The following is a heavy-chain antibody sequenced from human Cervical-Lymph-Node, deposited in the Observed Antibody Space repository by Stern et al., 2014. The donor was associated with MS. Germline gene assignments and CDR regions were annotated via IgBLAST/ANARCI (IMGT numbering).Heavy chain of an antibody. D-gene: IGHD1-26*01. CDR3: SRGRWEFLV. Sequence: QVQLQESGPGLVKPSQTLSLTCTVSGGSISSGSYHWSWIRQPAGKGLEWIGRIHTSGSTSYNPSRRSRFTISVDTPKNQFSLKLGSVAAGDTAVYYCSRGRWEFLVWGHGTLVTVSS. CDR1: GGSISSGSYH. V-gene: IGHV4-61*02. CDR2: IHTSGST. J-gene: IGHJ4*01.